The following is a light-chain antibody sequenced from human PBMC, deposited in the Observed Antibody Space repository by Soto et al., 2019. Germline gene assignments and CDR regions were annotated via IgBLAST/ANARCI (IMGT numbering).Light chain of an antibody. CDR3: AAWDDSLNGWV. CDR2: SNS. CDR1: NSNIGSNT. J-gene: IGLJ3*02. V-gene: IGLV1-44*01. Sequence: QPVLTQPPSASGTPGQRVTISCSGSNSNIGSNTVNWYQQLPGTAPKLLIYSNSQRPSGVPDRFSGSKSGTSASLAISGLQSEDEADYYCAAWDDSLNGWVFGGGTKLTVL.